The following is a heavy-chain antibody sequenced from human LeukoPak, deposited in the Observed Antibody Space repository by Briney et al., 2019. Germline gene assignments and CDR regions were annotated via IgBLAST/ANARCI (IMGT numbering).Heavy chain of an antibody. CDR1: GGSISSGGYY. CDR2: IYTSGST. V-gene: IGHV4-61*02. D-gene: IGHD2-2*01. Sequence: PSQTLSLTCTVSGGSISSGGYYWSWIRQPAGKGLEWIGRIYTSGSTNYNPSLKSRVTISVDTSKNQFSLKLSSVTAADTAVYYCARRRRIGFETHIQRHNWFDPWGQGTLVTVSS. J-gene: IGHJ5*02. CDR3: ARRRRIGFETHIQRHNWFDP.